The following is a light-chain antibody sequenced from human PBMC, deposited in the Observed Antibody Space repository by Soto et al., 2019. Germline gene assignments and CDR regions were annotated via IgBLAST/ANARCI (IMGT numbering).Light chain of an antibody. CDR2: GAS. CDR1: QSISSN. J-gene: IGKJ1*01. CDR3: QQYNNWPSWT. V-gene: IGKV3-15*01. Sequence: EVVMTQSPATLSVSPGERASLSCRASQSISSNLAWYQQKPGQAPRLLIYGASTRATGIPARFSGSGSGTEFNLTISSLQSEDLAVYHCQQYNNWPSWTFGQGTKVEIK.